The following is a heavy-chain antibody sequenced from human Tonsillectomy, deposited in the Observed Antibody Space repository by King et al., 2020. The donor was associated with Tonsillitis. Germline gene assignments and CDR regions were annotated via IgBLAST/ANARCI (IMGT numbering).Heavy chain of an antibody. V-gene: IGHV3-30*18. CDR2: IPYDGTNK. J-gene: IGHJ3*01. CDR1: GFTFSTYG. Sequence: VQLVESGGGVVQPGRSLRLSCAASGFTFSTYGMHWVRQAPGKGLEWVAVIPYDGTNKYYADSVKGRFTISRDNSKNTLYLQMNSLRAEDTAVYYCAKDGGSGWDDAFDLWGQGTMVTVSS. D-gene: IGHD6-19*01. CDR3: AKDGGSGWDDAFDL.